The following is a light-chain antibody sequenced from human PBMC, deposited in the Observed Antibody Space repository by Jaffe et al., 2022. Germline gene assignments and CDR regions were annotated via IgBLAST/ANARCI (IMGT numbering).Light chain of an antibody. Sequence: EIVLTQSPGTLSLSPGERATLSCRASQSVSSSYLAWYQQKPDQAPRLLIYGASNRATGIPDRFSGSGSGTDFTLTISRLEPADFAVYYCQQYGSSPPWAFGQGTKVEIK. CDR3: QQYGSSPPWA. CDR1: QSVSSSY. J-gene: IGKJ1*01. V-gene: IGKV3-20*01. CDR2: GAS.